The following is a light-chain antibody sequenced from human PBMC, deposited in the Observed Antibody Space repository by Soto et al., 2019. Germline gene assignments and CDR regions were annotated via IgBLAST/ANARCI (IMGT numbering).Light chain of an antibody. CDR2: GAS. Sequence: EIVLTQSPGTLSLSQGERATLSCRASQSVSSSYLAWYHQKPGQAPRLLISGASSRATGIPDRFSGSGSGTDFTLTITSLKPEDFAVYYCQQYGSSPPTFGQGTKVEIK. CDR1: QSVSSSY. J-gene: IGKJ1*01. CDR3: QQYGSSPPT. V-gene: IGKV3-20*01.